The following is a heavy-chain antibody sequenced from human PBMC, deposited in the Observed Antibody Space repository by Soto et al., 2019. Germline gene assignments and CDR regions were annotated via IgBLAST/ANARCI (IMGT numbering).Heavy chain of an antibody. Sequence: QVQLVQPGADVKKPGASVKFSCKASGYIFTNFYIHWVRQAPGQGLEWVGIINPNGGSTNYSQNFQGRVTMTRDASTSSVYMELSSLRSEVSAVYYCTRGLASGDYWGQGNLITVSS. J-gene: IGHJ4*02. CDR3: TRGLASGDY. V-gene: IGHV1-46*03. D-gene: IGHD6-6*01. CDR2: INPNGGST. CDR1: GYIFTNFY.